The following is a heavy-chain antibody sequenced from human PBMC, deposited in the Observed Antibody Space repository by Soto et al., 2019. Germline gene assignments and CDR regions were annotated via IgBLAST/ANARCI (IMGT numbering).Heavy chain of an antibody. J-gene: IGHJ5*02. V-gene: IGHV3-33*01. CDR3: AREPYCGGDCYSGWFDP. CDR2: IWYDGSNK. Sequence: GSLRLSCAASGFTFSSYGMHWVRQAPGKGLEWVAVIWYDGSNKYYADSVKGRFTISRDNSKNTLYLQMNSLRAEDTAVYYCAREPYCGGDCYSGWFDPWGQGT. CDR1: GFTFSSYG. D-gene: IGHD2-21*02.